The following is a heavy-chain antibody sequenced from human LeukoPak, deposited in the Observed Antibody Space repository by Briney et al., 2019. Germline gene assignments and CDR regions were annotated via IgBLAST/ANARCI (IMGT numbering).Heavy chain of an antibody. J-gene: IGHJ3*02. CDR2: IYYSGST. Sequence: SETLSLTCTVSGFSISHGYYWGWVRQSPGKGLEWIGYIYYSGSTNYNPSLKSRVTISVDTSKNQFSLKLSSVTAADTAVYYCARPAGSNTDAFDIWGQGTMVTVSS. D-gene: IGHD2-15*01. CDR1: GFSISHGYY. V-gene: IGHV4-59*01. CDR3: ARPAGSNTDAFDI.